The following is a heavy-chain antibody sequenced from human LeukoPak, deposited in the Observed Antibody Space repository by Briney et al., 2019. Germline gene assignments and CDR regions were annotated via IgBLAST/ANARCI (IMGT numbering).Heavy chain of an antibody. V-gene: IGHV3-30*04. CDR3: ARQGCSAGSCYLDY. D-gene: IGHD2-15*01. J-gene: IGHJ4*02. CDR1: GFTFSSYA. CDR2: VAFDGKNK. Sequence: PEGSLRLSCVVSGFTFSSYAMHWVRQAPGKGLDWVAVVAFDGKNKYYADSVKGRFTISRDNSGNTLSRQMNSLRVEDTALYYCARQGCSAGSCYLDYWGQGILVTVSS.